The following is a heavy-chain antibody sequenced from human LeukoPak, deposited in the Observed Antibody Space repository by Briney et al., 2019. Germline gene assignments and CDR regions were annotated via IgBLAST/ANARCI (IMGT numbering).Heavy chain of an antibody. CDR3: ARDAAFYDSSGYYKDY. V-gene: IGHV1-2*02. CDR1: GYTFTGYY. J-gene: IGHJ4*02. CDR2: INPNSGGT. D-gene: IGHD3-22*01. Sequence: GASVKVSCEASGYTFTGYYMHWVRQAPGQGLEWMGWINPNSGGTNYAQRFQGRVTMTRDTSISTAYMELSRLRSDDTAVYYCARDAAFYDSSGYYKDYWGQGTLVSVSS.